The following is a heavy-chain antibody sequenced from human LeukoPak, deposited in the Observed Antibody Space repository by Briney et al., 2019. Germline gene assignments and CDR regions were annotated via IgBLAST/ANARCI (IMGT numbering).Heavy chain of an antibody. J-gene: IGHJ4*02. CDR2: ISYDGSNK. D-gene: IGHD3-22*01. V-gene: IGHV3-30*18. CDR1: GFTFSSYG. Sequence: GRSLRLSCAASGFTFSSYGMHWVRQAPGKGLEWVAVISYDGSNKYYADSVKGRFTISRDNSKNTLYLQMNSLRAEDTAVYYCAKDLETYYYDSSGPSYWGRGTLVTVSS. CDR3: AKDLETYYYDSSGPSY.